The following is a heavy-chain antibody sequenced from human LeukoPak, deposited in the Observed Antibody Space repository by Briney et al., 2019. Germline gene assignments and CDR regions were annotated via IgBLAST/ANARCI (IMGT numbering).Heavy chain of an antibody. V-gene: IGHV3-21*01. CDR2: ISSSSSYI. CDR1: GFTFSNYN. J-gene: IGHJ4*02. Sequence: PGGSLRLSCAASGFTFSNYNMNWVRQAPGKGLEWVSSISSSSSYIYYADSVKGRFTISRGNAKNSLYLQMNSLRAEDTAVYYCARDPGAYSRSPIDSWGQGTLVTVSS. CDR3: ARDPGAYSRSPIDS. D-gene: IGHD6-6*01.